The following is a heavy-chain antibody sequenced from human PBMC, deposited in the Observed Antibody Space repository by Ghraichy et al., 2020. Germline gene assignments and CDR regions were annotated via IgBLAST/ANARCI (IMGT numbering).Heavy chain of an antibody. D-gene: IGHD2-2*01. Sequence: ASVKVSCKASGYTFTSYGISWVRQAPGQGLEWMGWISAYNGNTNYAQKLQGRVTMTTDTSTSTAYMELRSLRSDDTAVYYCARVVVVPAAMSWFDPWGQGTLVTVSS. V-gene: IGHV1-18*04. CDR3: ARVVVVPAAMSWFDP. CDR2: ISAYNGNT. J-gene: IGHJ5*02. CDR1: GYTFTSYG.